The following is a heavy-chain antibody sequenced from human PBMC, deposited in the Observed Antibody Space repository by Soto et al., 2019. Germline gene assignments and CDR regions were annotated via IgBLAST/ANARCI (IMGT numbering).Heavy chain of an antibody. V-gene: IGHV1-69*13. J-gene: IGHJ5*02. CDR3: ARSRDCSGGSCYSFYNNWFDP. CDR1: GGTFSSYA. CDR2: IIPIFGTA. D-gene: IGHD2-15*01. Sequence: ASVKVSCKASGGTFSSYAISWVRQAPGQGLEWMGGIIPIFGTANYAQKFQGRVTITADESTSTAYMELSSLRSEDTAVYYCARSRDCSGGSCYSFYNNWFDPWRQGTLATVSS.